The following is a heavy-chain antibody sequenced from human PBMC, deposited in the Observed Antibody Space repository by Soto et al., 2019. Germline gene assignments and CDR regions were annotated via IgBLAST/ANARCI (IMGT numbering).Heavy chain of an antibody. D-gene: IGHD7-27*01. CDR1: GDSISSGGYS. J-gene: IGHJ5*02. Sequence: QLQLQESGSGLVKSSQTLSLTCVVSGDSISSGGYSWSWIRQPPGKGLEWIGYIYQSGNTYYNPSLKSRVSISVGTSKNQFSLNLSSMTAADTAVYFCARVLGRFDPWGQGTLVTVSS. CDR3: ARVLGRFDP. V-gene: IGHV4-30-2*01. CDR2: IYQSGNT.